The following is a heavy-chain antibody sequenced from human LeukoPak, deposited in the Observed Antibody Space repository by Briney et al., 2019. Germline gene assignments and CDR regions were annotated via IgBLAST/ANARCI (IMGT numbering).Heavy chain of an antibody. CDR2: ISAYNGNT. CDR1: GYIFTSYG. Sequence: ASVKVSCKASGYIFTSYGISWVRQAPGQGLEWMGWISAYNGNTNYAQKLQGRVMMTTETSTSTAYMELRRLRSDDTAVYCCTRLYCTRTSCYGYFDYWGQGTLVTVSS. D-gene: IGHD2-2*01. CDR3: TRLYCTRTSCYGYFDY. J-gene: IGHJ4*02. V-gene: IGHV1-18*01.